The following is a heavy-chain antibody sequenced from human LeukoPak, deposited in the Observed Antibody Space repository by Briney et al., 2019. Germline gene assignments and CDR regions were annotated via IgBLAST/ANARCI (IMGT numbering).Heavy chain of an antibody. D-gene: IGHD4-17*01. V-gene: IGHV4-59*08. Sequence: PSETLSLTCTVSGGSISSYYWSWIRQPPGKGLEWIGYIYYSGSTNYNPSLKSRVTISVDTSKNQFSLKLSSVTAADTAVYYCARRKSYGDYGRGYWYFDLWGRGTLVTVSS. J-gene: IGHJ2*01. CDR3: ARRKSYGDYGRGYWYFDL. CDR1: GGSISSYY. CDR2: IYYSGST.